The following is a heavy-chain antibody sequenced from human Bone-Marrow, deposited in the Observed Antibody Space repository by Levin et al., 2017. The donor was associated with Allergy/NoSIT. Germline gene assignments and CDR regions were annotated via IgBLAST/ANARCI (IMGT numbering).Heavy chain of an antibody. Sequence: SCAASGFTFDVYSMHWVRQAPGKGLEWVSSISWNSDYIGYADSLKGRLTISRDNAKNSLFLQMNSLTAADTAVYYCARGLEYSGLPWGQGTLVTVSS. D-gene: IGHD5-12*01. J-gene: IGHJ5*02. V-gene: IGHV3-9*01. CDR2: ISWNSDYI. CDR1: GFTFDVYS. CDR3: ARGLEYSGLP.